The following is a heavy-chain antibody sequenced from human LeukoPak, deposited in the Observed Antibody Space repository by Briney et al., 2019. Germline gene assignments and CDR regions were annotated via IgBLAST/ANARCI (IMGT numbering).Heavy chain of an antibody. D-gene: IGHD5-24*01. CDR2: IYSGGST. V-gene: IGHV3-53*05. Sequence: GGSLRLSCAASGFTVSSNYMSWVRQAPGKGLEWVSVIYSGGSTYYADSVKGRFTISRDNSKNTLYLQMNSLRAEDTAVYYCARDPSFEATDDPSHDYWGQGTLVTVSS. CDR1: GFTVSSNY. CDR3: ARDPSFEATDDPSHDY. J-gene: IGHJ4*02.